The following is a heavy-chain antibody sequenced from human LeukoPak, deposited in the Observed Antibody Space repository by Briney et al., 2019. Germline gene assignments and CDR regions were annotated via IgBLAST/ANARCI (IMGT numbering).Heavy chain of an antibody. J-gene: IGHJ4*02. CDR2: IYYSGST. CDR3: ARGSLYSSSWGLDY. CDR1: GGSISSYY. V-gene: IGHV4-59*01. Sequence: SETLSLTCTVSGGSISSYYWSWIRQPPGKGLEWIGYIYYSGSTNYNPSLKSRVTISVDTSKNQFSLKLSSVTAADTAVYYCARGSLYSSSWGLDYWGQGTLVTVSS. D-gene: IGHD6-13*01.